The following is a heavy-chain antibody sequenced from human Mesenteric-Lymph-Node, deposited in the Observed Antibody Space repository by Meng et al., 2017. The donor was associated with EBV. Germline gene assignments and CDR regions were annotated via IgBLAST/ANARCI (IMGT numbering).Heavy chain of an antibody. Sequence: QLQLQESGPGLVRPSETLSLICTVSSDSISSTSYHWGWIRQPPGKGLEWIGSIYYSGTTYFNPSLESRVSISVDTSKKQFSLRLTSVTAADTAVYYCARQYGSSFDYWGQGTLVTVSS. J-gene: IGHJ4*02. CDR2: IYYSGTT. D-gene: IGHD3-10*01. CDR1: SDSISSTSYH. V-gene: IGHV4-39*01. CDR3: ARQYGSSFDY.